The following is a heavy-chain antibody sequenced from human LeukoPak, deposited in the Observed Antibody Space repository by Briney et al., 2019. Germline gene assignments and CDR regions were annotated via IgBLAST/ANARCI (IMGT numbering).Heavy chain of an antibody. CDR2: IYYTGST. V-gene: IGHV4-39*01. CDR3: ASLHSSWLDY. CDR1: GGSISSSSYY. J-gene: IGHJ4*02. D-gene: IGHD6-13*01. Sequence: SGTLSLTCTVSGGSISSSSYYWGWIRQPPGKGLEWIGSIYYTGSTYYNPSLKSRVTISVDTSKNQFSLKLGSVTAADTAVYYCASLHSSWLDYWGQGTLVTVSS.